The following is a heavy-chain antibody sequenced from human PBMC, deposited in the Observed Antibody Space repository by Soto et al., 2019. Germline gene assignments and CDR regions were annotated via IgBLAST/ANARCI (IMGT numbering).Heavy chain of an antibody. CDR1: GFLVNSAY. CDR2: INSDGST. D-gene: IGHD5-18*01. CDR3: ARSGYSFAWGY. V-gene: IGHV3-53*01. Sequence: EVQLVESGGGLIPPGGSLRLSCAASGFLVNSAYMTWVRQAPGKGLEWLSMINSDGSTLYAASVKGQFTSSRDNSKNRLDLQMNSLRAEDTAMYYCARSGYSFAWGYWGQGTLVIVTS. J-gene: IGHJ4*02.